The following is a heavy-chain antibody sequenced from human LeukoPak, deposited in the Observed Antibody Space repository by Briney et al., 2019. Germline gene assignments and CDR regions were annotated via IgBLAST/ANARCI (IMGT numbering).Heavy chain of an antibody. CDR2: INPNSGGT. CDR1: GYTFTGYY. Sequence: ASVKVSCKASGYTFTGYYMHWVRQAPGQGLEWMGWINPNSGGTNYAQKFQGRVTMTRDTSISTAYMELSRLRSDDTAVYYCARRHYYYGSGSYPYYYFDYWGQGTLVTVPS. J-gene: IGHJ4*02. D-gene: IGHD3-10*01. V-gene: IGHV1-2*02. CDR3: ARRHYYYGSGSYPYYYFDY.